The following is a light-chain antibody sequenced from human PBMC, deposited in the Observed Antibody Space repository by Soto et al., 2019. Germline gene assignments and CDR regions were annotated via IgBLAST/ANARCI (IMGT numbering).Light chain of an antibody. CDR3: RSYTSSGTLVV. Sequence: QSALTQPASVSGSPGQSITISCTGTSSDIGGYKYVSWYQQHPGKAPKLMIFEVSNRPSGVSNRFSGSKSGNTASLTISGLQADDEADYYCRSYTSSGTLVVFGGGTKLTVL. CDR1: SSDIGGYKY. V-gene: IGLV2-14*01. J-gene: IGLJ2*01. CDR2: EVS.